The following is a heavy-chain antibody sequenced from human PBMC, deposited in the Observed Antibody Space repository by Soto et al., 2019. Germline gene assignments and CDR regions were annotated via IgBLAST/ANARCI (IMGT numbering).Heavy chain of an antibody. Sequence: QVQLQESGPGLVKPSQTLSLTCTVSGASISSGGYYWKWIRQHPGKGLEWIGYIYYSGSSYYNPSLKSRVTIXXAXSXXQFSLKLSSVTAADTAVYYCARAAPYGSGMQRIDYWGQGTLVTVSS. J-gene: IGHJ4*02. V-gene: IGHV4-31*03. CDR2: IYYSGSS. D-gene: IGHD3-10*01. CDR1: GASISSGGYY. CDR3: ARAAPYGSGMQRIDY.